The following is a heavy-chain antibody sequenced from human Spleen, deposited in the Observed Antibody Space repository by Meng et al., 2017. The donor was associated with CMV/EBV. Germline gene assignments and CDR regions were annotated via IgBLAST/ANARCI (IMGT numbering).Heavy chain of an antibody. CDR2: IRYDGSNK. CDR1: GFTFSSDG. J-gene: IGHJ4*02. V-gene: IGHV3-30*02. CDR3: AKLPGTPYYFDY. Sequence: CAASGFTFSSDGMHWVRQAPGKGLEWVAFIRYDGSNKYYADSVKGRFTISRDNSKNTLYLQMNSLRAEDTAVYYCAKLPGTPYYFDYWGQGTLVTVSS.